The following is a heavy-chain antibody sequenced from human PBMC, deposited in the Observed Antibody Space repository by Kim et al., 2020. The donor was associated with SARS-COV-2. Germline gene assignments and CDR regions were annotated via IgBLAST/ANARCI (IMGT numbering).Heavy chain of an antibody. Sequence: GGSLRLSCAASGFTVSSNYMSWVRQAPGKGLEWVSVIYSGGSTYYADSVKGRFTISRDNSKNTLYLQMNSLRAEDTAVYYCAREREDYGDYSGRLFDYWGQGTLVTVSS. D-gene: IGHD4-17*01. V-gene: IGHV3-53*01. CDR3: AREREDYGDYSGRLFDY. CDR1: GFTVSSNY. J-gene: IGHJ4*02. CDR2: IYSGGST.